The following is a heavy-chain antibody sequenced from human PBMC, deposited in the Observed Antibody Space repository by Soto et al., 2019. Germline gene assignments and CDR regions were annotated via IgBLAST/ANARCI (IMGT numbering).Heavy chain of an antibody. D-gene: IGHD2-21*02. V-gene: IGHV3-9*01. CDR3: AKDIVRRGDPDYFDY. CDR2: ISWNSGSI. Sequence: EVQLVESGGGLVQPGRSLRLSCAASGFTFDDYAMHWVRQAPGKGLEWVSGISWNSGSIGYADSVKGRFTISRDNAKNSLYLQMNSLRAEDTALYYCAKDIVRRGDPDYFDYWGQGTLVTVSS. J-gene: IGHJ4*02. CDR1: GFTFDDYA.